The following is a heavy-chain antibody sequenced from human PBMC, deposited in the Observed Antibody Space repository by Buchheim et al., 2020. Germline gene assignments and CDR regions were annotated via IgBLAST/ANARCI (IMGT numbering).Heavy chain of an antibody. CDR1: GFTFSSYA. D-gene: IGHD1-26*01. CDR2: ISYDGSNK. V-gene: IGHV3-30-3*01. CDR3: ARRGWEANFQH. Sequence: QVQLVESGGGVVQPGRSLRLSCAASGFTFSSYAMHWVRQAPGKGLEWVAVISYDGSNKYYADSVKGRFTISRDNSKNTLYLQMNSLRAEDTAVYYCARRGWEANFQHWGQGTL. J-gene: IGHJ1*01.